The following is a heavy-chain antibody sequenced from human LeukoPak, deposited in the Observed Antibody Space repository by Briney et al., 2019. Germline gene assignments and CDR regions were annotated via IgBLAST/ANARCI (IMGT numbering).Heavy chain of an antibody. CDR2: INWNGGST. D-gene: IGHD1-26*01. Sequence: GGTLRLSCAASGFTFSNYAMSWVRQAPGKGLEWVSGINWNGGSTGYADSVKGRFTISRDNAENSLYLQMNSLRAEDTAVYYCARAGVGATNDIWGQGTMVTVSS. CDR3: ARAGVGATNDI. V-gene: IGHV3-20*04. CDR1: GFTFSNYA. J-gene: IGHJ3*02.